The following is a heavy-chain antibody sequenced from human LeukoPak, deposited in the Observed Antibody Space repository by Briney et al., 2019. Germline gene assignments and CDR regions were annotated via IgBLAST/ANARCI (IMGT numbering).Heavy chain of an antibody. CDR3: AKDSVQRNGVFDAFDI. Sequence: PGGSLRLSCTASGFTFSDYAMTWVRQAPGKGLEWVSHIGGGGRTTDYADAVKGRFTVSRDNSKNTLYLQINSLRADDTAVFYCAKDSVQRNGVFDAFDIWGQGTMVTVSS. V-gene: IGHV3-23*01. CDR1: GFTFSDYA. CDR2: IGGGGRTT. J-gene: IGHJ3*02. D-gene: IGHD2-8*01.